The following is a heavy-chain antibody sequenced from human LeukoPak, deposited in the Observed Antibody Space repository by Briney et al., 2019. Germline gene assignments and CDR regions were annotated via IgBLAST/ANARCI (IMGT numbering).Heavy chain of an antibody. CDR2: IYYSGST. CDR1: GGSISSGDYY. CDR3: ARESSIAARPYYFDY. J-gene: IGHJ4*02. V-gene: IGHV4-30-4*08. Sequence: SETLSLTCTVSGGSISSGDYYWGWIRQPPGKGLEWIGYIYYSGSTYYNPSLKSRVTISVDTSKNQFSLKLSSVTAADTAVYYCARESSIAARPYYFDYWGQGTLVTVSS. D-gene: IGHD6-6*01.